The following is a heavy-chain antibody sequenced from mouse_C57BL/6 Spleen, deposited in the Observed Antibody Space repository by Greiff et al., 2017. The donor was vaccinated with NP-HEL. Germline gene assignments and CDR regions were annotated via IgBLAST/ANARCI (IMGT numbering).Heavy chain of an antibody. V-gene: IGHV5-6*01. J-gene: IGHJ4*01. D-gene: IGHD1-1*01. CDR3: AREATVVADYYAMDY. CDR1: GFTFSSYG. CDR2: ISSGGSYT. Sequence: EVQLVESGGDLVKPGGSLKLSCAASGFTFSSYGMSWVRQTPDKRLEWVATISSGGSYTYYPDSVKGRFTISRDNAKNTLYLQMSSLKSEDTAMYYCAREATVVADYYAMDYWGQGTSVTVSS.